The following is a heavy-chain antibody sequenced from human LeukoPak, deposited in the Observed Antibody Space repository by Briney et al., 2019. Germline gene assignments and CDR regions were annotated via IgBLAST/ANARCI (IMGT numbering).Heavy chain of an antibody. CDR3: ARDPGDYDILTGYYHYGMDV. D-gene: IGHD3-9*01. CDR1: GGSISSGGYY. J-gene: IGHJ6*02. CDR2: IYYSGST. V-gene: IGHV4-31*03. Sequence: SETLSLTCTVSGGSISSGGYYWSWIRKHPGKGLEWIGYIYYSGSTYYNPSLKSRVTISVDTSKNQFSLKLSSVTAADAAVYYCARDPGDYDILTGYYHYGMDVWGQGTTVTVSS.